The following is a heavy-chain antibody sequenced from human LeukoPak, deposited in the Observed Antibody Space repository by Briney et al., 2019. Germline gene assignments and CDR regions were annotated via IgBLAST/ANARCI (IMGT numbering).Heavy chain of an antibody. CDR2: ITGPGVST. CDR3: ARDHHRRLYDSQARDTFDI. CDR1: GFDFSSNA. Sequence: GGSLRLSCAASGFDFSSNAMTWVRQAPGKGLEWVAGITGPGVSTYYADSVKGRFTISRVNSKNTLYLQMNTLRAEDTALYYCARDHHRRLYDSQARDTFDIWGQGTMVTVSS. V-gene: IGHV3-23*01. J-gene: IGHJ3*02. D-gene: IGHD3-22*01.